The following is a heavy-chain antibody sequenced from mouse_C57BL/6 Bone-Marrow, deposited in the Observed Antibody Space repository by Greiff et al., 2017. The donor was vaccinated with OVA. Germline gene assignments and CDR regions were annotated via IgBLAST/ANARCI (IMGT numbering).Heavy chain of an antibody. D-gene: IGHD1-1*01. J-gene: IGHJ1*03. CDR1: GFTFNTYA. CDR2: IRSKSSNYAT. Sequence: EVMLVESGGGLVQPKGSLKLSCAASGFTFNTYAMHWVRQAPGQGLEWVARIRSKSSNYATYYADSVKDRFTISRDDSQSMLYLQMNNLKTEDTAMYYCVRDRYYGSSYWYFDVWGTGTTVTVSS. CDR3: VRDRYYGSSYWYFDV. V-gene: IGHV10-3*01.